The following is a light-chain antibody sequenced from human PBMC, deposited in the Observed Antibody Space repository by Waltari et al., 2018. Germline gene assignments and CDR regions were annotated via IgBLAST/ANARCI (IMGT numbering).Light chain of an antibody. V-gene: IGLV1-40*01. CDR1: GSNIGAGYD. J-gene: IGLJ3*02. CDR3: QSYDITLRVV. Sequence: QSVLTQPPSVSGAPGQRVTIACTGSGSNIGAGYDVHWYQQVPRAAPNLLILGSSSRPLGVPDRFFGSTSGTSASLAIIGLQAEDEADYYGQSYDITLRVVFGGGTKLTVL. CDR2: GSS.